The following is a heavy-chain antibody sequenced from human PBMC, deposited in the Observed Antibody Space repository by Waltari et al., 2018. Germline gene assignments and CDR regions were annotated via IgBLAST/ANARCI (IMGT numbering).Heavy chain of an antibody. CDR1: GFTFSAYW. J-gene: IGHJ5*02. CDR3: VLYSSEVLGDA. CDR2: INLDGRIR. D-gene: IGHD3-22*01. Sequence: EVQLVESGGGLVQPGGSLRLSCVASGFTFSAYWMHWVRQAPGKGLVSVEHINLDGRIRNYAESVEGRFTISRDNAKNTLSLQMDSLRAEDTALYYCVLYSSEVLGDAWGRGTLVTVSS. V-gene: IGHV3-74*01.